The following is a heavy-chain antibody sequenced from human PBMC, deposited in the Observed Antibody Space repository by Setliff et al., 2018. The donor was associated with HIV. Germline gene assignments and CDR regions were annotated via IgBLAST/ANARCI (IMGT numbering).Heavy chain of an antibody. Sequence: LSLTCTVSGGSISSSSYYWGWIRQPPGKGLEWIGSIYYSGNTYYNPSLKSRVTISVDTSKNQFSLNLNSVTAADTALYYCARDRGILSNWLYYFDSWGQGTLVTVSS. J-gene: IGHJ4*02. CDR3: ARDRGILSNWLYYFDS. CDR1: GGSISSSSYY. CDR2: IYYSGNT. D-gene: IGHD6-13*01. V-gene: IGHV4-39*07.